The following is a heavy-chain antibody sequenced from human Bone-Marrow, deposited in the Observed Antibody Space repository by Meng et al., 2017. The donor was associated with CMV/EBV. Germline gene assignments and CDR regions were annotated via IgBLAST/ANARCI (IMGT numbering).Heavy chain of an antibody. D-gene: IGHD2-15*01. CDR2: ISDSGNTI. Sequence: LKISCAASGFTFTDYYMTWIRQAPGKGLEWVSYISDSGNTIWYADSVKGRFTISRDIAKHSLYLQMNRLRAEDTATYYCASENTGGSVHWGQGTLVTVSS. CDR1: GFTFTDYY. CDR3: ASENTGGSVH. J-gene: IGHJ4*02. V-gene: IGHV3-11*04.